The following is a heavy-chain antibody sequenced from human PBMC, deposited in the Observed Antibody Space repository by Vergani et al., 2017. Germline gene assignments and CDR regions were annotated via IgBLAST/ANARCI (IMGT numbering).Heavy chain of an antibody. J-gene: IGHJ5*02. CDR3: ARARARNTNSFDP. V-gene: IGHV1-2*02. CDR2: INHNSGGT. CDR1: GGTFSSYT. Sequence: QVQLVQSGAEVKKPGSSVKVSCKASGGTFSSYTISWVRQAPGQGLEWMGWINHNSGGTNYAQKFQGRVNMTRDTSISPASMELSRLSSDDTAVYYCARARARNTNSFDPWGQGTLVTVSS. D-gene: IGHD1-7*01.